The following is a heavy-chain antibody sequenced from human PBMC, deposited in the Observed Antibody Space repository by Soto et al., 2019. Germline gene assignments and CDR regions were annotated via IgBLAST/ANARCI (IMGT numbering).Heavy chain of an antibody. D-gene: IGHD1-1*01. CDR3: ARDPFGNDNGGSADVDH. CDR2: IHSDGTA. Sequence: EVHLVESGGDLIQPGGSLRLSCAASGFTVRTNYMNWVRQAPGKGLQWVSVIHSDGTAYYADSVKGRFTISRDVSKNTLYLHMNSLRAEDTAIYYCARDPFGNDNGGSADVDHWGQGTLVTVSS. J-gene: IGHJ4*02. CDR1: GFTVRTNY. V-gene: IGHV3-53*01.